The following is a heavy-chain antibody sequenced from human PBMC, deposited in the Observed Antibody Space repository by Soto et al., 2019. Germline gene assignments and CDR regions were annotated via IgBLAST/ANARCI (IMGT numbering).Heavy chain of an antibody. CDR3: ARAIGYSGNSYYSDY. D-gene: IGHD5-18*01. CDR2: INSDGSST. CDR1: GLSFSSNC. V-gene: IGHV3-74*01. Sequence: QPGGSLRLSCAVSGLSFSSNCMHWVRQAPGKGLVWISRINSDGSSTSYADSVKGRFTISSDNAKNTLYLQMNSLRVEDTAVYYCARAIGYSGNSYYSDYWGQGT. J-gene: IGHJ4*02.